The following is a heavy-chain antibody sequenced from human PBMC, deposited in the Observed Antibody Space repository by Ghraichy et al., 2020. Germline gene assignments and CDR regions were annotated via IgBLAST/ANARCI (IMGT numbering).Heavy chain of an antibody. CDR2: ISGSSSTI. D-gene: IGHD6-19*01. V-gene: IGHV3-48*01. Sequence: GESLNISCAASGFIFSTYSMNWVRQAPGKGLEWVSYISGSSSTIYYADSVKGRFTISRDNAKNSLYLQMNSLRAEDTAVYYCARYGSGWAFDHWGQGTLVTVSS. CDR1: GFIFSTYS. CDR3: ARYGSGWAFDH. J-gene: IGHJ4*02.